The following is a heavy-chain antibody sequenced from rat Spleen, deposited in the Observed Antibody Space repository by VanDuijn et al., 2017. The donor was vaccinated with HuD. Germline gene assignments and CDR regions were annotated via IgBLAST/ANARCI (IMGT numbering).Heavy chain of an antibody. Sequence: EVRLVESGGGLVQPGRSLKLSCAASGFTFTNYDMAWVRQAPGKGLDWVASISNSGGSTYYPDSVKGRFTISRDNAKSTLYLQMDSLRSEDTATYYCAKNIYSSSYIYYFDYWGQGVMVTVSS. V-gene: IGHV5-25*01. CDR2: ISNSGGST. CDR1: GFTFTNYD. D-gene: IGHD1-2*01. CDR3: AKNIYSSSYIYYFDY. J-gene: IGHJ2*01.